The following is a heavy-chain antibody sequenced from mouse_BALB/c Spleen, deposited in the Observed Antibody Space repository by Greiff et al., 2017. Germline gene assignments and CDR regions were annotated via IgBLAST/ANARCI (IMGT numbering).Heavy chain of an antibody. D-gene: IGHD1-2*01. CDR3: ARHYYGYWYFDV. V-gene: IGHV5-6-3*01. Sequence: EVQLVESGGGLVQPGGSLKLSCAASGFTFSSYGMSWVRQTPDKRLELVATINSNGGSTYYPDSVKGRFTISRDNARNILYLQMSSLRSEDTAMYYCARHYYGYWYFDVWGAGTTVTVSS. J-gene: IGHJ1*01. CDR1: GFTFSSYG. CDR2: INSNGGST.